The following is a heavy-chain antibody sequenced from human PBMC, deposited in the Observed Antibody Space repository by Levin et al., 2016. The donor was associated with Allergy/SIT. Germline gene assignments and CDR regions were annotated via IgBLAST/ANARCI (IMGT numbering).Heavy chain of an antibody. CDR1: GFTFSSYA. D-gene: IGHD1-1*01. CDR2: IRSNGGST. CDR3: AKDSSVTNYYYGMDV. Sequence: GESLKISCVASGFTFSSYAMHWVRQAPGKGLEYVSGIRSNGGSTYYANSVKGRFTISRDNSKNTLYLQMGSLRAEDMAVYYCAKDSSVTNYYYGMDVWGQGTTVTVSS. J-gene: IGHJ6*02. V-gene: IGHV3-64*01.